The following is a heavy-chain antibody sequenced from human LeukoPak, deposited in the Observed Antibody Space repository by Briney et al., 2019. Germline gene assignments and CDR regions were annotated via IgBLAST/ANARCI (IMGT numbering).Heavy chain of an antibody. CDR2: INHSGTT. D-gene: IGHD2-2*01. CDR3: ARGLRLPSRSAPAVPHV. CDR1: GGSFSDYY. V-gene: IGHV4-34*01. Sequence: SETLSLTCAVYGGSFSDYYWNWIRQPPGKGLEWSGEINHSGTTNYNPSLKSRVTISVDTSKNQFSLRLSAVTAADTAVYHCARGLRLPSRSAPAVPHVWAKGTTVTVSA. J-gene: IGHJ6*04.